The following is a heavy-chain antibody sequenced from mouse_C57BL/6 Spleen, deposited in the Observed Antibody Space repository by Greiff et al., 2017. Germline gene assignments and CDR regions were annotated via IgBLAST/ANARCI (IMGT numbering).Heavy chain of an antibody. J-gene: IGHJ1*03. Sequence: VQLKESGGGLVKPGGSLKLSCAASGFTFSSYAMSWVRQTPEKRLEWVATISDGGSYTYYPDNVKGRFTISRDNAKNNLYLQMSHLKSEDTAMYYCARELGGRSYDRYFDVWGTGTTVTVSS. D-gene: IGHD1-1*01. CDR2: ISDGGSYT. V-gene: IGHV5-4*01. CDR1: GFTFSSYA. CDR3: ARELGGRSYDRYFDV.